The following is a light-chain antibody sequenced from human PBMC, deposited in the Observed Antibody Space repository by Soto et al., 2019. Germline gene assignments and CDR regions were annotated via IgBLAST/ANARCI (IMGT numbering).Light chain of an antibody. CDR2: EVT. CDR1: SSDVGGYNY. V-gene: IGLV2-8*01. CDR3: ETWDSNILV. Sequence: QSVLTQPPSASGSLGQSVTISCTGTSSDVGGYNYVSWHQQHPGKAPKVMIYEVTKRPPGVPDRFSGSSSGADRYLTISNLQFEDEADYYCETWDSNILVFGGGTKLTVL. J-gene: IGLJ2*01.